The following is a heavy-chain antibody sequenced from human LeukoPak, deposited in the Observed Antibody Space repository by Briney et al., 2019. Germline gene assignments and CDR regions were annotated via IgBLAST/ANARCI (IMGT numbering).Heavy chain of an antibody. V-gene: IGHV4-59*01. Sequence: PSETLSLTCTVSGGSISPYFWSWIRQPPGRGLEWIAYISYSGSTNYNPSLESRVTISMDTSKNQFSLKLSSVTAADTAVYYCARVGHYYYYGMDVWGQGTTVTVSS. CDR3: ARVGHYYYYGMDV. CDR1: GGSISPYF. CDR2: ISYSGST. J-gene: IGHJ6*02. D-gene: IGHD3-16*01.